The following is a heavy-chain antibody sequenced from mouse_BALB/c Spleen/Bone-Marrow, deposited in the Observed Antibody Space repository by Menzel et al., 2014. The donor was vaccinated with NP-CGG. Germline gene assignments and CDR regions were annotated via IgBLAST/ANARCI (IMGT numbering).Heavy chain of an antibody. CDR1: GFDFSRYW. CDR3: ARPGYYGYQNV. Sequence: EVQLQQSGGGLVQPGGSLKLSCAASGFDFSRYWMTWARQAPGKGLEWIGEINPDSRTINYTPSLKDKFIISRDNAKNTLYLQMSKVRSEDTALYYCARPGYYGYQNVWGAGTTVLVSS. V-gene: IGHV4-1*02. D-gene: IGHD1-2*01. CDR2: INPDSRTI. J-gene: IGHJ1*01.